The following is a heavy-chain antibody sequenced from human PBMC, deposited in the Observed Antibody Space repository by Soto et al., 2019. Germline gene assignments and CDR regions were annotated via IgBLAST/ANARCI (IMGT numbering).Heavy chain of an antibody. CDR2: ISGTSSNI. CDR1: AFTFTSYA. Sequence: GGSISLSCAVSAFTFTSYASSWVLPTQGKGVEWVSVISGTSSNIDYADSVKGRFTISRDNSKNTLYLQMNSRRAEDTAIYHCAKDLRNCDCGSIFGNWGQATLAIVSS. J-gene: IGHJ4*02. CDR3: AKDLRNCDCGSIFGN. D-gene: IGHD3-3*01. V-gene: IGHV3-23*01.